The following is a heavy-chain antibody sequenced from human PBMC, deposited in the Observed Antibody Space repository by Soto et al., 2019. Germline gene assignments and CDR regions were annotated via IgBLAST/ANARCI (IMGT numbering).Heavy chain of an antibody. D-gene: IGHD3-10*01. CDR2: VNPILSMS. CDR1: GDTFSFDT. V-gene: IGHV1-69*02. CDR3: ATSYGSGYRAFDY. Sequence: ASVKVSCKASGDTFSFDTINWVRQAPGLGLEWMGRVNPILSMSNYAQKFQGRVTMTADKSTSTAYMELRSLRSEDTAFYYCATSYGSGYRAFDYWG. J-gene: IGHJ4*01.